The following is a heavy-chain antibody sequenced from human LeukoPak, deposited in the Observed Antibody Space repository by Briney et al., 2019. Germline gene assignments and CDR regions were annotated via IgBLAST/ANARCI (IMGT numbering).Heavy chain of an antibody. CDR2: IKQDVSET. D-gene: IGHD2-8*02. V-gene: IGHV3-7*01. Sequence: PGRSLRLSCEVSGFTFSTDWMSCVPQAPGKGLEWVANIKQDVSETYYVDSVKGRITLSRDNAKNSLYLQMNSLRAEDTAVYYCARIRLAALVVSHSRFVCYYMDVWGNGTTVTVSS. CDR3: ARIRLAALVVSHSRFVCYYMDV. J-gene: IGHJ6*03. CDR1: GFTFSTDW.